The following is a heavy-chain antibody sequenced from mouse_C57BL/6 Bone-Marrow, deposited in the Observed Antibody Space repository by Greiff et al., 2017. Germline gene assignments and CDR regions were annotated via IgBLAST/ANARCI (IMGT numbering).Heavy chain of an antibody. CDR1: GYAFSSYW. J-gene: IGHJ3*01. Sequence: VQLQQSGAELVKPGASVKISCKASGYAFSSYWMNWVKQRHGKSLEWIGLIYPGDGDPNYNGTFKGKATLTVDTSSSTAYMQLSSLTTEDSAVYYWARTHFGSLAWFAYWGQGTLVTVSA. CDR2: IYPGDGDP. CDR3: ARTHFGSLAWFAY. D-gene: IGHD1-1*01. V-gene: IGHV1-80*01.